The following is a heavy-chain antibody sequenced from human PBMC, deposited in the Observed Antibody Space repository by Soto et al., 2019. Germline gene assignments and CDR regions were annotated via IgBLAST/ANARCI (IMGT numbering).Heavy chain of an antibody. J-gene: IGHJ6*02. CDR3: ARNTLRYYGSGSYLIYGMDV. V-gene: IGHV3-30-3*01. CDR2: ISYDGSNK. Sequence: QPGGSLRLSCAASGFTFSSYAMHWVRQAPGKGLEWVAVISYDGSNKYYADSVKGRFTISRDNSKNTLYLQMNSLRAEDTAVYYCARNTLRYYGSGSYLIYGMDVWGQGTTVTVSS. D-gene: IGHD3-10*01. CDR1: GFTFSSYA.